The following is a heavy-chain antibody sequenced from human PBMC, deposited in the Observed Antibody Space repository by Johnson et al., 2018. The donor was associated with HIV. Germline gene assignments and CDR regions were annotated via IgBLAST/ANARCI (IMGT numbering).Heavy chain of an antibody. CDR2: ISYDGINK. CDR3: ARDWNNWNYWVPDAFDI. J-gene: IGHJ3*02. V-gene: IGHV3-30-3*01. D-gene: IGHD1-7*01. CDR1: GLTFSSYA. Sequence: QVQLVESGGGVVQPGRSLRLSCAASGLTFSSYAMHWVRQAPGKGLEWVAIISYDGINKYYADSVKGRFTISRDNSKNTLYMQMNSLRAEDKAVYYCARDWNNWNYWVPDAFDIWGQGTMVTVSS.